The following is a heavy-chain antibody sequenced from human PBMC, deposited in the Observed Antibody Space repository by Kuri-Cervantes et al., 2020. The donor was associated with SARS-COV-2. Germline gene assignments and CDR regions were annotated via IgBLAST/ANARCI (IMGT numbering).Heavy chain of an antibody. J-gene: IGHJ4*02. Sequence: ASVQASCKASGYTFTSYGITWVRQAPGQGLEWMGWISAYNGNTNYAQKLQGRVTMTTDTSTSTAYMELRSLRSDDTAVYYCARVRKITGTTPDYWGQGTLVTVSS. V-gene: IGHV1-18*04. CDR3: ARVRKITGTTPDY. CDR1: GYTFTSYG. D-gene: IGHD1-7*01. CDR2: ISAYNGNT.